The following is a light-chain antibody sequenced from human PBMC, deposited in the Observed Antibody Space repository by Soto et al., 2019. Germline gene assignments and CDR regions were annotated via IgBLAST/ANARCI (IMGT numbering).Light chain of an antibody. CDR2: DAS. CDR3: QQGVI. Sequence: DFQMTQAAFSLSASLGDRVTITCQASHDISNHLNWYQQKPGKAPKLLIYDASNVETGVPSRFSGSGSGTDFTLIISSLQPEDVATYYCQQGVIFGPGTKVD. J-gene: IGKJ3*01. CDR1: HDISNH. V-gene: IGKV1-33*01.